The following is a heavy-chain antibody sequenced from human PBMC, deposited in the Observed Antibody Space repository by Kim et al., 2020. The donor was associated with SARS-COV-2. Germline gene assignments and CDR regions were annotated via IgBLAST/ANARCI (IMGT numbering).Heavy chain of an antibody. Sequence: YYAASMKGRFTISRDNSKNTLYLQMNGLRAEDTAMYYCARQIEYGRWYLDFWGRGTLVTVSS. D-gene: IGHD4-17*01. J-gene: IGHJ2*01. V-gene: IGHV3-30*01. CDR3: ARQIEYGRWYLDF.